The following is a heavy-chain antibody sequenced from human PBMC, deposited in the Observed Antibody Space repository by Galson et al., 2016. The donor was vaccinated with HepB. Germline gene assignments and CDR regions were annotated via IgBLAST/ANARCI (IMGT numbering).Heavy chain of an antibody. D-gene: IGHD6-19*01. Sequence: SLRLSCAASGFTFSSHAMSWVRQAPGKGLEWVAGLSGTGASTYYADSVKGRFTISRDNSKNTLYLQMNSLRAEDTAVYYCAKEHSGYFDYWGQGTLVTVSS. J-gene: IGHJ4*02. CDR2: LSGTGAST. CDR3: AKEHSGYFDY. V-gene: IGHV3-23*01. CDR1: GFTFSSHA.